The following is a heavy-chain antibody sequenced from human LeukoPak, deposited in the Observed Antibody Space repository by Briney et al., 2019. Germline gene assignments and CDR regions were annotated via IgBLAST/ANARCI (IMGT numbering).Heavy chain of an antibody. Sequence: SETLSLTCAVSGGSITTNNWWSWVRQSPGKGLEWIGEIFHTGSTKYNPSLKSRVTISVDTSMAQFSLRLSSVTAADTAVYFCARDPDYYDPGYWGQGTLVTVSS. D-gene: IGHD3-22*01. J-gene: IGHJ4*02. CDR2: IFHTGST. CDR1: GGSITTNNW. V-gene: IGHV4-4*02. CDR3: ARDPDYYDPGY.